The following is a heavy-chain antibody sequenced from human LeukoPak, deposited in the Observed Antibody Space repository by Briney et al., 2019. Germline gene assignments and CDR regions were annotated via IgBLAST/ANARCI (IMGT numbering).Heavy chain of an antibody. D-gene: IGHD6-13*01. CDR3: ARLGSSWNNFDY. V-gene: IGHV3-48*03. CDR2: ISSSGSAI. CDR1: GFTFRSYE. Sequence: GGSLRLSCGASGFTFRSYEMNWVRQAPGKGLEWVSYISSSGSAIDCADSVKGRFTISRDNAKNSLYLQMNSLKAEDTGVYYCARLGSSWNNFDYWGQGTLVTVSS. J-gene: IGHJ4*02.